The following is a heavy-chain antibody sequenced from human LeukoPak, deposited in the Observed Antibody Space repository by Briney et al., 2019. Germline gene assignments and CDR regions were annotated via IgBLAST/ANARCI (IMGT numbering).Heavy chain of an antibody. CDR1: RGTFSSYA. J-gene: IGHJ4*02. CDR3: ARVWFGELLMVY. V-gene: IGHV1-69*05. D-gene: IGHD3-10*01. Sequence: SVKVSCKASRGTFSSYAISWVRQAPGQGLEWLGRIIPIFGTANYAQKFQGRVTITTDESTSTAYMELSSLRSEDTAVYYCARVWFGELLMVYWGQGTLVTVSS. CDR2: IIPIFGTA.